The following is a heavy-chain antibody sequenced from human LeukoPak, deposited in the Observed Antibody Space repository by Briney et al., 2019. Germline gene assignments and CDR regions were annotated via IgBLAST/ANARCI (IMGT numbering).Heavy chain of an antibody. Sequence: PGGSLRLSCAASGFTVSSNYMNWVRQAPGKGLECVSILYSVGTTYYADSVKGRFTISRDNSKNTLSLQMNNVRAEDTAVYYCVFVKRNANWFDPWGQGTLVTVSS. CDR3: VFVKRNANWFDP. CDR2: LYSVGTT. CDR1: GFTVSSNY. D-gene: IGHD1-1*01. J-gene: IGHJ5*02. V-gene: IGHV3-53*01.